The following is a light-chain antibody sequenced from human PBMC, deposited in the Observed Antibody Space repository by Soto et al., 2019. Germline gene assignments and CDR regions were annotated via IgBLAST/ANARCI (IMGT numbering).Light chain of an antibody. CDR3: QSYDSSLSGVV. Sequence: QSVLTQPPSVSGAPGQRVTISCTGSSSNIGAGYDVHWYQQLPGTAPKLLIYGNSNRPSGVPDRFSGSKSGTSASLAITGRQAEDEADYYCQSYDSSLSGVVFGGGTKLT. CDR2: GNS. V-gene: IGLV1-40*01. CDR1: SSNIGAGYD. J-gene: IGLJ2*01.